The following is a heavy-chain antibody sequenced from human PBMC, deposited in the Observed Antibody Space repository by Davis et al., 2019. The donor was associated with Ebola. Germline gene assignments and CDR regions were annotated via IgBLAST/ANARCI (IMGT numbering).Heavy chain of an antibody. CDR2: ISGSGGST. CDR3: ARDPVDPESDYYFYGMDV. Sequence: GESLKISCTDSVITFSSYAMTWVRQAPGKGLEWVSAISGSGGSTYYADSVKGRFTISRDNAKNSLFLQMESLRVEDTAVYYCARDPVDPESDYYFYGMDVWGKGTTVTVSS. CDR1: VITFSSYA. D-gene: IGHD4-23*01. V-gene: IGHV3-23*01. J-gene: IGHJ6*04.